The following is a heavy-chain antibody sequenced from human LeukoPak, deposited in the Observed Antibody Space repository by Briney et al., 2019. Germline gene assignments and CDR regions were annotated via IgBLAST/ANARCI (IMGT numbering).Heavy chain of an antibody. CDR1: GYTFTGYY. D-gene: IGHD3-22*01. V-gene: IGHV1-2*02. CDR3: AREPYDSSGYYDYYGMDV. CDR2: INPNSGGT. Sequence: ASVKVSCMASGYTFTGYYMHWVRQAPGQGLEWMGWINPNSGGTNYAQKFQGRVTMTRDTSISTAYMELSRLRSDDTAVYYCAREPYDSSGYYDYYGMDVWGQGTTVTVSS. J-gene: IGHJ6*02.